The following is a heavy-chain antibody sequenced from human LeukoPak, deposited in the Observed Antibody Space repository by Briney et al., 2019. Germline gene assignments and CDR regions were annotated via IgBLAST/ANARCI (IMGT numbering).Heavy chain of an antibody. CDR3: ARDLGGYVWGSYYFDY. D-gene: IGHD3-16*01. J-gene: IGHJ4*02. Sequence: GGSLRLSCAASGFTFSSYSMNWVRQAPGKGLEWVSSISSSSSYIYYADSVKGRFTISRDNAKNSLYLQMNSLRAEDTAVYYCARDLGGYVWGSYYFDYWGQGTLVTVSS. CDR1: GFTFSSYS. V-gene: IGHV3-21*01. CDR2: ISSSSSYI.